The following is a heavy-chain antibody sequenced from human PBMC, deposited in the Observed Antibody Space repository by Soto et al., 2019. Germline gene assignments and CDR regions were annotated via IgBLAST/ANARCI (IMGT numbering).Heavy chain of an antibody. J-gene: IGHJ5*02. Sequence: EVQLVESGGGLIQPGGSLRLSCAASGFSVSSNYISWVRQAPGKGLEWLSVIYSGGTTYYADSVRGRFTISRDNSKNTLFLQMNSLGAEATAVYYCVREVGPWGQGTLVTVSS. CDR3: VREVGP. V-gene: IGHV3-53*01. CDR1: GFSVSSNY. CDR2: IYSGGTT.